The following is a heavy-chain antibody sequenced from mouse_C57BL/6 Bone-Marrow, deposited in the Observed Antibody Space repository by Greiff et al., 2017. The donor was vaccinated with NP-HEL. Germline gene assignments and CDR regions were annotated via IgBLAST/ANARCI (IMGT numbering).Heavy chain of an antibody. CDR2: INPNNGGT. D-gene: IGHD2-3*01. Sequence: EVKLQQSGPELVKPGASVKISCKASGYTFTDYYMNWVKQSHGKSLEWIGDINPNNGGTSYNQKFKGKATLTVDKSSSTAYMELRSLTSEDSAVYYCARGDYEGHYWGQGTTLTVSS. CDR1: GYTFTDYY. CDR3: ARGDYEGHY. V-gene: IGHV1-26*01. J-gene: IGHJ2*01.